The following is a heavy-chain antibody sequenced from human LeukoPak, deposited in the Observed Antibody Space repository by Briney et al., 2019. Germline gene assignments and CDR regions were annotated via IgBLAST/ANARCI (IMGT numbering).Heavy chain of an antibody. Sequence: GGSLRLSCAASGFTFSSYAMSWVRQAPGKGLEWVSAISGSGGSTYYADSVKGRFTISRDNSKNTLYLQMNSLRAEDTAVYYCAKDADPDEWELPPRPYNWFDPWGQGTLVTVSS. V-gene: IGHV3-23*01. J-gene: IGHJ5*02. CDR2: ISGSGGST. CDR3: AKDADPDEWELPPRPYNWFDP. D-gene: IGHD1-26*01. CDR1: GFTFSSYA.